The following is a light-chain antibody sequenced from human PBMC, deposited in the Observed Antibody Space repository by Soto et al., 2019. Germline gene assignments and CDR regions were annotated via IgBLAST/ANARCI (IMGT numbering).Light chain of an antibody. V-gene: IGKV1-27*01. Sequence: DIQMTQSPSTLSASVRDRVTITCRASQGISNYLAWYQQKPGKVPKLLIYAASTLQSGVPSRFSGSGSGTDFTLTISSLQPEDVATYYCQKYNSAPTTFGQGTRLEIK. CDR1: QGISNY. J-gene: IGKJ5*01. CDR2: AAS. CDR3: QKYNSAPTT.